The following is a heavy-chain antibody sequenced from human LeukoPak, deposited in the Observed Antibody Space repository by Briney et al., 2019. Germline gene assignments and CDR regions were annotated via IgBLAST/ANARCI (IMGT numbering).Heavy chain of an antibody. CDR2: IYNSGSA. CDR3: ARQKKWLQLRWYFDL. V-gene: IGHV4-61*02. D-gene: IGHD5-24*01. J-gene: IGHJ2*01. CDR1: DGSLSRGRYY. Sequence: SETLSLTCSVSDGSLSRGRYYWSWIRQPAGKGLEWIGRIYNSGSATYNPSLKSRVTISVDTSRNQFSLTLSSVTAADTAVYYCARQKKWLQLRWYFDLWGRGTLVTVSS.